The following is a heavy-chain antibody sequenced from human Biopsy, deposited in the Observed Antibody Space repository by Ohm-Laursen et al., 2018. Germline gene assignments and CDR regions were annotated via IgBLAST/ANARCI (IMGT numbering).Heavy chain of an antibody. CDR1: DASASSGRYY. CDR2: SYSSGTT. D-gene: IGHD3-10*01. V-gene: IGHV4-61*01. Sequence: SETLSLTCTVSDASASSGRYYWTWIRQPPRKPLEWIGYSYSSGTTRYNPSLESRLSISMDTSKNEVSLRLTSMTAADTAVYFCARAPADQYAARNYYSSHAFDMWGQGTKVTVSS. J-gene: IGHJ3*02. CDR3: ARAPADQYAARNYYSSHAFDM.